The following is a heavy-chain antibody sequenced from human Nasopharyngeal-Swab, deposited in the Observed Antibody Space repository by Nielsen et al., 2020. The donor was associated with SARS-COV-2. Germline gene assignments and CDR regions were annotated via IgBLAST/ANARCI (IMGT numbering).Heavy chain of an antibody. Sequence: SETLSLTCAVYGGSFSGYYWSWIRQPPGKGLEWIGEINHSGSTNYNPSLKSPVTITVDTSKNQFSLKLSSVTAADTAVYYCAREQIYYGSGSYYPNWFDPWGQGTLVTVSS. CDR3: AREQIYYGSGSYYPNWFDP. J-gene: IGHJ5*02. V-gene: IGHV4-34*01. D-gene: IGHD3-10*01. CDR1: GGSFSGYY. CDR2: INHSGST.